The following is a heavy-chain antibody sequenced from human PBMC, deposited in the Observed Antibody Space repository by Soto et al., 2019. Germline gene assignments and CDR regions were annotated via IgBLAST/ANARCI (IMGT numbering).Heavy chain of an antibody. CDR1: GGSISSGGYY. V-gene: IGHV4-31*03. D-gene: IGHD3-22*01. Sequence: SETLSLTCTVSGGSISSGGYYWSWIRQHPGKGLEWIGYIYYSGSTYYNPSLKSRVTISVDTSKNQFSLKLSSVTAADTAVYYCAGEQGYYYDSSGFNDYWGQGTLVTVSS. CDR3: AGEQGYYYDSSGFNDY. CDR2: IYYSGST. J-gene: IGHJ4*02.